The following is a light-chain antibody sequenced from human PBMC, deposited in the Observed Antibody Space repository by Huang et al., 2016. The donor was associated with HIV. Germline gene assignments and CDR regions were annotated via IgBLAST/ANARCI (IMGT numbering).Light chain of an antibody. CDR3: QQYERPPDT. V-gene: IGKV3-20*01. Sequence: EIVLTQSPGTLSLSPGERATLSCRASQSVGIYLACYQQKPGQAPRHLIYGASTRVTGIPDRFSGGGSGTDFTLSISRLEPEDFAVYYCQQYERPPDTFGPGTKVNIK. CDR2: GAS. CDR1: QSVGIY. J-gene: IGKJ3*01.